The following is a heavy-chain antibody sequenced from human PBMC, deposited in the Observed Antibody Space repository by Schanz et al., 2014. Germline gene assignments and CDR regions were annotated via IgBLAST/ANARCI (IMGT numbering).Heavy chain of an antibody. CDR2: VSSDGNND. CDR1: GFNFGSHG. D-gene: IGHD3-10*01. J-gene: IGHJ5*01. V-gene: IGHV3-30*18. Sequence: VQLMESGGGLVKPRGSLRLYCAASGFNFGSHGTHRVRQAPGKGLEWVALVSSDGNNDYYTDSVKGRFTISRDNSKNTVHLQMNSLRAEDTAVYYCAKQHIVRGVIYLNWFDSWGQGTLVTVSS. CDR3: AKQHIVRGVIYLNWFDS.